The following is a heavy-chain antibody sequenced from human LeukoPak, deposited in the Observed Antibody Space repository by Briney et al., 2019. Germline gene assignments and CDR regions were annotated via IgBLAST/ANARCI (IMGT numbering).Heavy chain of an antibody. CDR1: GFTFSSYW. V-gene: IGHV3-7*01. CDR3: ARVGYDILTGYYNNYFDY. D-gene: IGHD3-9*01. CDR2: IKQDGSEK. Sequence: GGSLRLSCAASGFTFSSYWMSWVRQAPGKGLEWVANIKQDGSEKYYVDSVKGRFTISRDNAKNSLYLQMNSLRAEDTAVYYCARVGYDILTGYYNNYFDYWGQGTLVTVSS. J-gene: IGHJ4*02.